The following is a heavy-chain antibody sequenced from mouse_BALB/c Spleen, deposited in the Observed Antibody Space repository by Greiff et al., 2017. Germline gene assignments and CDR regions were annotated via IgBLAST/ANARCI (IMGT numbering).Heavy chain of an antibody. CDR1: GYAFSSSW. CDR2: IYPGDGDT. D-gene: IGHD2-4*01. CDR3: ARGGSTMITTAWFAY. Sequence: QVQLKESGPELVKPGASVKISCKASGYAFSSSWMNWVKQRPGQGLEWIGRIYPGDGDTNYNGKFKGKATLTADKSSSTAYMQLSSLTSVDSAVYFCARGGSTMITTAWFAYWGQGTLVTVSA. V-gene: IGHV1-82*01. J-gene: IGHJ3*01.